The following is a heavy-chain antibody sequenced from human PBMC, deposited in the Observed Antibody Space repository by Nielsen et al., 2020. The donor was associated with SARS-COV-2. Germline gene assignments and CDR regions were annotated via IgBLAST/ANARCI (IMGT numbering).Heavy chain of an antibody. CDR1: GYTFTDYY. J-gene: IGHJ6*02. V-gene: IGHV1-2*06. Sequence: ASVKVSCTASGYTFTDYYIHWVRQAPGQGPEWMGRINPYSGGTNYAQKFQGTVTMTRDASISTVYMELTSDDTAVYYCARARATIFGLVMSYGMDVWGQGTTVAVSS. D-gene: IGHD3/OR15-3a*01. CDR3: ARARATIFGLVMSYGMDV. CDR2: INPYSGGT.